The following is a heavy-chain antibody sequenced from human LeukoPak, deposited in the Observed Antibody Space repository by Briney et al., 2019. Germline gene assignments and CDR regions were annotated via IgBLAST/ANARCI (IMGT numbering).Heavy chain of an antibody. Sequence: ASVKVSCKASGGTFSSYAISWVRQAPGQGLEWTGRIIPIFGTANYAQKFQGRVTITPDESTSTAYMELSSLRSEDTAVYYCATYSGPGYYYYYYYMDVWGKGTTVTVSS. V-gene: IGHV1-69*13. J-gene: IGHJ6*03. CDR1: GGTFSSYA. CDR3: ATYSGPGYYYYYYYMDV. CDR2: IIPIFGTA. D-gene: IGHD2-21*01.